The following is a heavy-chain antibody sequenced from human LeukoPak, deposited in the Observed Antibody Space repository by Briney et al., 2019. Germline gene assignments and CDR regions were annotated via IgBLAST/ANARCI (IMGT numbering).Heavy chain of an antibody. V-gene: IGHV1-2*02. CDR1: GYTFTGYY. J-gene: IGHJ5*02. CDR2: INPNSGGT. D-gene: IGHD6-13*01. CDR3: ARTIAAAGRDGFDP. Sequence: ASVKVSCKASGYTFTGYYMHWVRQAPGQGLEWMGWINPNSGGTNYAQKFQGRVTMTRDTSISTAYMELSRLRSDDTAVYYCARTIAAAGRDGFDPWGQGTLVTVSS.